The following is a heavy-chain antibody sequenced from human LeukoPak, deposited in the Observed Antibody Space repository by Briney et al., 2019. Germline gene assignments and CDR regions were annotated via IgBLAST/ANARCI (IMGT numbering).Heavy chain of an antibody. CDR1: GGAISSSHYY. CDR3: AILPARDTNYYDSSGYYRPGVH. J-gene: IGHJ4*02. V-gene: IGHV4-39*07. Sequence: SEALSLTCTVSGGAISSSHYYWGWIRQPPGKGLKWIGSIYYSGSTSYNSSLKSRVTISVDTSKNQFSLKLSSVTAADTAVYYCAILPARDTNYYDSSGYYRPGVHWGQGTLVTVSS. CDR2: IYYSGST. D-gene: IGHD3-22*01.